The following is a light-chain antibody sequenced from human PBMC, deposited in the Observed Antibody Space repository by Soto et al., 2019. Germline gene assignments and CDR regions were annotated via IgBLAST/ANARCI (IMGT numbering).Light chain of an antibody. J-gene: IGKJ5*01. Sequence: EIVMTQSPGTLSLSPGERATLSCTASQSVSSSYLAWYQQKPGQAPRLVIYGASSRATGIPDRFSGSGSGTDFTLAISRLENEDFAVYDCQQYGSSTTTFGQGTRLEIK. CDR3: QQYGSSTTT. V-gene: IGKV3-20*01. CDR2: GAS. CDR1: QSVSSSY.